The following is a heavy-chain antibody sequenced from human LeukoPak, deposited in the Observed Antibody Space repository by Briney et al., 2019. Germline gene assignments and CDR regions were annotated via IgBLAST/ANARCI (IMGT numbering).Heavy chain of an antibody. D-gene: IGHD6-13*01. J-gene: IGHJ6*02. CDR1: GFTVSSNY. CDR3: ARDLSLVAAAVRYYYYGMDV. V-gene: IGHV3-53*01. Sequence: PGGSLRLSCAASGFTVSSNYMSWVRQAPGKGLECVSVIYSGGSTYYADSVKGRSTISRDNSKNTLYLQMNSLRAEDTAVYYCARDLSLVAAAVRYYYYGMDVWGQGTTVTVSS. CDR2: IYSGGST.